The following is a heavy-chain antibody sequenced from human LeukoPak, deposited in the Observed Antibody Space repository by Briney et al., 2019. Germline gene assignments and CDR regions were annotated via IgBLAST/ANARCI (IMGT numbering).Heavy chain of an antibody. CDR2: ISSSSSYI. V-gene: IGHV3-21*01. J-gene: IGHJ6*02. D-gene: IGHD2-21*01. CDR1: GFTFSSYS. CDR3: ARVGPLVAVESYRTINQYYYGMDV. Sequence: GGSLRLSCAASGFTFSSYSMNWVRQAPGKGLEWVSSISSSSSYIYYADSVKGRFTISRDNAKNSLYLQMNSLRAEDTAVYYCARVGPLVAVESYRTINQYYYGMDVWGQGTTVTVSS.